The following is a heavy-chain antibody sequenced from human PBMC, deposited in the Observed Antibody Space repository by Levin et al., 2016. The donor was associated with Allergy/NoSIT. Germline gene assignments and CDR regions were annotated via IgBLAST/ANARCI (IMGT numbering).Heavy chain of an antibody. CDR1: GGSFSGYY. V-gene: IGHV4-34*01. Sequence: SETLSLTCAVYGGSFSGYYWSWIRQPPGKGLEWIGEINHSGSTNYNPSLKSRVTISVDTSKNQFSLKLSSVTAADTAVYYCARGEWELLGWYFDLWGRGTLVTVSS. CDR2: INHSGST. D-gene: IGHD1-26*01. CDR3: ARGEWELLGWYFDL. J-gene: IGHJ2*01.